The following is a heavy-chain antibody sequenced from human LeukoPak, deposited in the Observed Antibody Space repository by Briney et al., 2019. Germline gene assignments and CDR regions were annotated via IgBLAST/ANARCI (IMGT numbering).Heavy chain of an antibody. Sequence: GESLKISCKGSGYSFTSYWIGWVRPMPGKGLEWMGIIYPGDSDTRYSPSSQGQVTISADKSISTAYLQWSSLKASDTAMYYCARRGDSSGYYYGEAVDWGQGTLVTVSS. CDR3: ARRGDSSGYYYGEAVD. V-gene: IGHV5-51*01. CDR2: IYPGDSDT. J-gene: IGHJ4*02. D-gene: IGHD3-22*01. CDR1: GYSFTSYW.